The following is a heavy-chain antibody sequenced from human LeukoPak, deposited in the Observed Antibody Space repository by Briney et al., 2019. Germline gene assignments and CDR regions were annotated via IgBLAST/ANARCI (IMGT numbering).Heavy chain of an antibody. CDR3: ARTMRSVAGVWWGEDPDSLDAFDI. CDR2: IFYNGRP. V-gene: IGHV4-59*12. Sequence: ASETLSLTCTVSGGSLSNYYWSWIRQPPGKGLEWVGYIFYNGRPNNNPPLKSRVTISQDTSKNQFSLKLRSVTPEDTAVYYCARTMRSVAGVWWGEDPDSLDAFDIWGQGTVVTVSS. D-gene: IGHD6-19*01. CDR1: GGSLSNYY. J-gene: IGHJ3*02.